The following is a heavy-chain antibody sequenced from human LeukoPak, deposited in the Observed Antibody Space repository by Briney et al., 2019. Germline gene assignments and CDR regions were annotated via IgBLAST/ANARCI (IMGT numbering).Heavy chain of an antibody. Sequence: GGSLRHSWAASGFDLSTYEMNWVRQAPGKGLEWIADITISGHTKNYADSVKGRFTISRDNARTSLYLQMNSLRVEDTGVYYCARGDDPVDLWGQGTLVTVSS. CDR2: ITISGHTK. J-gene: IGHJ5*02. V-gene: IGHV3-48*03. CDR3: ARGDDPVDL. CDR1: GFDLSTYE.